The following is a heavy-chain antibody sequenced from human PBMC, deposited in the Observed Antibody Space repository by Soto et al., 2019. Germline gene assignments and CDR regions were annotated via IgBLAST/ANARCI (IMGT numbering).Heavy chain of an antibody. CDR2: ISWNSGSI. D-gene: IGHD2-2*01. CDR1: GFTFDDYA. Sequence: PGGSLRLSCAASGFTFDDYAMHWVRQAPWKGLEWVSGISWNSGSIGYADSVKGRFTISRDNAKNSLYLQMNSLRAEDTALYYCAKPPSDGYQLLWGSFAFDIWGQGTMVTVSS. CDR3: AKPPSDGYQLLWGSFAFDI. V-gene: IGHV3-9*01. J-gene: IGHJ3*02.